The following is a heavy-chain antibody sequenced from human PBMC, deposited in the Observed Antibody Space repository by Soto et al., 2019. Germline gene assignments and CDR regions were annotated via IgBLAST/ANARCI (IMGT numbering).Heavy chain of an antibody. J-gene: IGHJ4*02. CDR3: GRDFGYSLDN. V-gene: IGHV3-33*08. Sequence: GGSLRLSCAASVFTVSSNYMNWVRQAPGKGLEWVAIIWYDGSNRYYADSVKGRFTISRDNSKNTLYLQMNSLRAEDTAVYYCGRDFGYSLDNWGQGTLVTVSS. CDR1: VFTVSSNY. CDR2: IWYDGSNR. D-gene: IGHD5-18*01.